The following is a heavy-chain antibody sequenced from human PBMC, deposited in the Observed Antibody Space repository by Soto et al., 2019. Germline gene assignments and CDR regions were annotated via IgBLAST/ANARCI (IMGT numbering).Heavy chain of an antibody. V-gene: IGHV2-5*02. Sequence: SGPTLVNPTQTLTLTCTFSGFSLSTSGMGVGWIRQPPGKALEWLALIYWDDDKRYSPSLKSRLTITKDTSKNQVVLTMTNMDPVDTATYYCAHHPYYGLGSYSFDYWGQGTLVTVSS. CDR1: GFSLSTSGMG. D-gene: IGHD3-10*01. CDR3: AHHPYYGLGSYSFDY. J-gene: IGHJ4*02. CDR2: IYWDDDK.